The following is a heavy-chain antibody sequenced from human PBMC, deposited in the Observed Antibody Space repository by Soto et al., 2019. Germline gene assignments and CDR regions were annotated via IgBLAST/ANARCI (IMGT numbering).Heavy chain of an antibody. D-gene: IGHD2-2*01. CDR2: ISYDGSNK. Sequence: AGGSLRLSCAASGFIFSSYAMHWVRQAPGKGLEWVAVISYDGSNKYYTDSVKGRSTISRDNSKNTLYLQMNSLRDEDTALYYCARGGYCSSNTCYRYGMDVWGQGTTVTVSS. V-gene: IGHV3-30-3*01. J-gene: IGHJ6*02. CDR3: ARGGYCSSNTCYRYGMDV. CDR1: GFIFSSYA.